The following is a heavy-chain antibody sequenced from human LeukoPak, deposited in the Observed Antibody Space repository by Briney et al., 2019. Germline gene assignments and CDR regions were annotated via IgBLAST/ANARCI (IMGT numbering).Heavy chain of an antibody. CDR2: INPNIGDA. D-gene: IGHD2-21*02. CDR3: ARMDLDGGDSIGFDS. Sequence: GASVKVSCKASGGTFSSYAISWVRQAPGQGLEWMGWINPNIGDASYAQKFQGRVTTTRDRSINTAYMELSRLTSDDTAVYYCARMDLDGGDSIGFDSWGQGTLVTVSS. V-gene: IGHV1-2*02. J-gene: IGHJ5*01. CDR1: GGTFSSYA.